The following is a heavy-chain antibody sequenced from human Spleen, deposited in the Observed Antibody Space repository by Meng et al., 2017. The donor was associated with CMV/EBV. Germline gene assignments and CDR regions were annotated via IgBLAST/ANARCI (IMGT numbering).Heavy chain of an antibody. Sequence: GGSLRLSCAVSGFTFSSYWMSWVRQAPGKGLEWVANIKADGSDKNYVDSVKGRFTLSRDNAKNSLYLQMNSLRAEDTAVYYCARDPGYCSSTSCYFDYYYGLDVWGQGTTVTVSS. J-gene: IGHJ6*02. CDR1: GFTFSSYW. D-gene: IGHD2-2*01. V-gene: IGHV3-7*03. CDR2: IKADGSDK. CDR3: ARDPGYCSSTSCYFDYYYGLDV.